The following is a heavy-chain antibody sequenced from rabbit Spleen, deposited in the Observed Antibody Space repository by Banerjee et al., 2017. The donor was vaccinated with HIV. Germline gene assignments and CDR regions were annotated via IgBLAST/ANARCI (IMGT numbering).Heavy chain of an antibody. Sequence: QEQLVESGGGLVQPEGSLTLTCKASGVSFSVSSYMCWVRQAPGKGLEWIACIEAGSSGFTYFANWAKGRFTISMTSSTTVTLQMTSLTAADTATYFCARNGNNYDFNLWGPGTLVTVS. CDR1: GVSFSVSSY. V-gene: IGHV1S45*01. D-gene: IGHD8-1*01. J-gene: IGHJ4*01. CDR3: ARNGNNYDFNL. CDR2: IEAGSSGFT.